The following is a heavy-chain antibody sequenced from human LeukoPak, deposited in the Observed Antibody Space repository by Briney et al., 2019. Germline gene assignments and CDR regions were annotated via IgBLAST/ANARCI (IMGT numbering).Heavy chain of an antibody. V-gene: IGHV4-31*03. Sequence: SETLSLTCTVSGGSISSGVYYWSWIRQHPGKGLGWIGYIYYSGSTYYNPSLKSRVTISVDTSKNQFSLKLSSVTAADTAVYYCARGREVVPAAIDYWGQGTLVTVSS. CDR1: GGSISSGVYY. D-gene: IGHD2-2*01. CDR3: ARGREVVPAAIDY. CDR2: IYYSGST. J-gene: IGHJ4*02.